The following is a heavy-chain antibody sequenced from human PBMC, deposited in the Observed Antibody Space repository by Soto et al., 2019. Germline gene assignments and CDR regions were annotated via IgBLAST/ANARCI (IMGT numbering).Heavy chain of an antibody. Sequence: ASVKVSCKXSGYTFTSYYMHWVRQAPGLGLEWMGIINPSGGSTSYAQKFQGRVTMTRDTSTSTVYMELSSLRSEDTAVYYCARDSYSSGWYGGRYYYYGMDVWGQGTTVTVSS. CDR3: ARDSYSSGWYGGRYYYYGMDV. V-gene: IGHV1-46*01. J-gene: IGHJ6*02. CDR1: GYTFTSYY. CDR2: INPSGGST. D-gene: IGHD6-19*01.